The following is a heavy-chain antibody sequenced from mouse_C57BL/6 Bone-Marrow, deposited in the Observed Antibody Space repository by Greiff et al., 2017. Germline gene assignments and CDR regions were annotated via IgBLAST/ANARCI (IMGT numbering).Heavy chain of an antibody. CDR3: ARAGYGNYVRGAMDY. Sequence: QVQLQQPGAELVKPGASVKMSCKASGYTFTSYWITWVKQRPGQGLEWIGDIYPGSGSTNYNEKFKSKATLTVDTSSSTAYMQLSSLTSEDSAVYYCARAGYGNYVRGAMDYWGQGTSVTVSS. V-gene: IGHV1-55*01. CDR2: IYPGSGST. J-gene: IGHJ4*01. D-gene: IGHD2-1*01. CDR1: GYTFTSYW.